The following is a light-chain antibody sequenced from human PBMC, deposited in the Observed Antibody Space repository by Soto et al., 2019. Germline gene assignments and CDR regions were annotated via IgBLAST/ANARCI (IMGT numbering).Light chain of an antibody. Sequence: SYVVTQPPSVSVAPGKTARITCGGNNIGSKSVHWYQQKPGPAPVVVIYYDSDRPSGIPERFSGSNSGNTATLTINRVEAGDEADYYCQVWDSSTDHHVFGTGTKLTVL. J-gene: IGLJ1*01. V-gene: IGLV3-21*04. CDR3: QVWDSSTDHHV. CDR2: YDS. CDR1: NIGSKS.